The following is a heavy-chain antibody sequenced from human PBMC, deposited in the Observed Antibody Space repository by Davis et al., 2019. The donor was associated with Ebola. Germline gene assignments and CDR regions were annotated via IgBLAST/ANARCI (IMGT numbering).Heavy chain of an antibody. V-gene: IGHV4-61*01. CDR3: ARDVRIAAAGTSYYYGMDV. CDR2: IYYSGCT. J-gene: IGHJ6*02. D-gene: IGHD6-13*01. Sequence: GSLRLSCTVSGGSFSSASYHWIWTRQPPGKGREWIGYIYYSGCTNYNPSPKSRVTISVDTSKNQFSLKLSSVTAADTAVYYCARDVRIAAAGTSYYYGMDVWGQGTTVTVSS. CDR1: GGSFSSASYH.